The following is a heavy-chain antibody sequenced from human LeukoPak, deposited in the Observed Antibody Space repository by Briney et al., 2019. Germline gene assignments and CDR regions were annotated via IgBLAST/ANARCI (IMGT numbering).Heavy chain of an antibody. Sequence: PSETLSLTCAVYGGSFSSYYWSWIRQPPGKGLEWIGYTYYSGSTNYNPSLKSRVTMSVDTSKNQFSLKLSSVTAADTAVYYCARGDSSGYYWYFDLWGRGTLVTVSS. D-gene: IGHD3-22*01. J-gene: IGHJ2*01. CDR3: ARGDSSGYYWYFDL. V-gene: IGHV4-59*01. CDR1: GGSFSSYY. CDR2: TYYSGST.